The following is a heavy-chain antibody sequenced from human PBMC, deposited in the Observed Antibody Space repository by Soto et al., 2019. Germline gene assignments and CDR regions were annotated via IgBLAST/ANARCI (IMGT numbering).Heavy chain of an antibody. CDR2: IYPGDSDT. V-gene: IGHV5-51*01. CDR1: VYSFTSYW. Sequence: GESLKISCKGSVYSFTSYWIGWVRQMPGKGLEWLGLIYPGDSDTRYSPSFQGQVTISADKSISTAYLQWSSLKASDTAMYYCARQVEMATTNQGSGAFDIWGQGTMVTVSS. J-gene: IGHJ3*02. CDR3: ARQVEMATTNQGSGAFDI. D-gene: IGHD5-12*01.